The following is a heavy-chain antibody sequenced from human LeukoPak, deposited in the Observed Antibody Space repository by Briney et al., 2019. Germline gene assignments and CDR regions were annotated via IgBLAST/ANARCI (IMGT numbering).Heavy chain of an antibody. Sequence: PGGSLRLSCAASGFSVSSKYMSWVRQVPGKGLEWVSVLYTGGSTYYADFVKGRFTISRDNSNNMLYLQMNSLTVEDTALYYCAGGQMFTSGGFDNWGQGALVTVSS. CDR1: GFSVSSKY. CDR2: LYTGGST. D-gene: IGHD6-19*01. V-gene: IGHV3-53*01. CDR3: AGGQMFTSGGFDN. J-gene: IGHJ4*02.